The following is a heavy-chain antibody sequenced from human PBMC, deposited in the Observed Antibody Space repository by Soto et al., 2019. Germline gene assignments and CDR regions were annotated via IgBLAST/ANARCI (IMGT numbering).Heavy chain of an antibody. CDR1: GVSISSGNW. Sequence: PSETLSLTCDVSGVSISSGNWWSWVRQPPGKGLEWIAEVYNDGSANYHPSLESRATISVDRSKNQFSLRLSSVTAADTGKYYCARVTYYYDSSGYYDGYYFDYWGQGTQVTVSS. D-gene: IGHD3-22*01. J-gene: IGHJ4*02. CDR2: VYNDGSA. CDR3: ARVTYYYDSSGYYDGYYFDY. V-gene: IGHV4-4*02.